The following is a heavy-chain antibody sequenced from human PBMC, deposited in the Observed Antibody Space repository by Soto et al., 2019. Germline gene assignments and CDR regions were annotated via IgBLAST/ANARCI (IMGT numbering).Heavy chain of an antibody. CDR2: IDPSDSYT. V-gene: IGHV5-10-1*01. Sequence: PGESLKISCKGSGYSFTSYWISWVRQMPGKGLEWMGRIDPSDSYTNYSPSFQGHVTISRDNSKNTLYLQMNSLSAEDTAVYYCVKGSSGYYYDYWGQGTLVTVSS. J-gene: IGHJ4*02. CDR1: GYSFTSYW. D-gene: IGHD3-22*01. CDR3: VKGSSGYYYDY.